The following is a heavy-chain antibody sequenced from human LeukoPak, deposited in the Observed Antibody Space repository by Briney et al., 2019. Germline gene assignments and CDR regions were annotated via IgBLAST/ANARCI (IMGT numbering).Heavy chain of an antibody. V-gene: IGHV4-59*08. J-gene: IGHJ4*02. CDR2: ISYSGST. Sequence: PSETLSLTCTASGASISTDYCSWIRQPPGTGLELIGYISYSGSTNYNPSLKSRGTISVDTSKNQFSLKLISVTAADTAVYYCARGTRIEYWGQGTLVTVSS. CDR3: ARGTRIEY. CDR1: GASISTDY.